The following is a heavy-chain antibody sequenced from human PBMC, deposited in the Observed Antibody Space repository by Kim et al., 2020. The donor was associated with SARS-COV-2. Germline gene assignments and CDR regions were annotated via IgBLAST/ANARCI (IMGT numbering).Heavy chain of an antibody. V-gene: IGHV3-30*07. J-gene: IGHJ4*02. Sequence: SVKGRFNISRDNSKNTLYLQMHSLRAEDTAVYYCARDGGYSGYDDYYFDYWGQGTLVTVSS. D-gene: IGHD5-12*01. CDR3: ARDGGYSGYDDYYFDY.